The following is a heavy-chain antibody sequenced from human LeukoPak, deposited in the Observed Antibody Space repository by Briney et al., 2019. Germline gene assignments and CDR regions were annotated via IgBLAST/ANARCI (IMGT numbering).Heavy chain of an antibody. V-gene: IGHV4-59*01. CDR3: ARVRWLNAYYHYYHMDV. J-gene: IGHJ6*03. D-gene: IGHD3-22*01. CDR2: IYDSGST. CDR1: GGSIKSYY. Sequence: SEALSLTCTVSGGSIKSYYWSWIRQPPGKGLEWIGYIYDSGSTNYNPSLKSRVTISLDAAKDQFSLRLSSVTAADTALYYCARVRWLNAYYHYYHMDVWGKGTTVTVSS.